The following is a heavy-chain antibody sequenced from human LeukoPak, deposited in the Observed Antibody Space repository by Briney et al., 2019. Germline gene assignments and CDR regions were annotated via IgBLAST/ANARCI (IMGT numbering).Heavy chain of an antibody. Sequence: SVKVSCKASGGTFGSYAISWVRQAPGQGLEWMGGIIPIFGTANYAQKFQGRVTITADESTSTAYMELSSLRSEDTAVYYCARGPKYDYVWGSGFDYWGQGTLVTVSS. D-gene: IGHD3-16*01. CDR1: GGTFGSYA. J-gene: IGHJ4*02. CDR3: ARGPKYDYVWGSGFDY. CDR2: IIPIFGTA. V-gene: IGHV1-69*01.